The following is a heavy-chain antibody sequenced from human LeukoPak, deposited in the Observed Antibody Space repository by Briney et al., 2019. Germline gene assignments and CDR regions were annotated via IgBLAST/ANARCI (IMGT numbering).Heavy chain of an antibody. CDR2: VGIAADT. D-gene: IGHD1-26*01. Sequence: GGSLRLSCAASGFTFSDHAMHWVRQAPGKGLEWVSAVGIAADTFYPGSVKGRFTISRENAKNSLYLQMNSLRVEDTAVYYCVRQKKSHGNFDYWGQGILVTVSS. CDR3: VRQKKSHGNFDY. V-gene: IGHV3-13*01. CDR1: GFTFSDHA. J-gene: IGHJ4*02.